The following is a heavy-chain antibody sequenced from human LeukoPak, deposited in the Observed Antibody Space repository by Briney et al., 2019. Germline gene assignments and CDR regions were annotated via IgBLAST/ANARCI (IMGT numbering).Heavy chain of an antibody. CDR3: ATAVVGYQLLSLDY. Sequence: SVKVSCKASGGTFSSYAISWVRQAPGQGLEWMGRIIPIFGTANYAQKFQGRVTITTDESTSTAYMELSSLRSEDTAVYYCATAVVGYQLLSLDYWGQGTLVTVSS. CDR1: GGTFSSYA. J-gene: IGHJ4*02. CDR2: IIPIFGTA. D-gene: IGHD2-2*01. V-gene: IGHV1-69*05.